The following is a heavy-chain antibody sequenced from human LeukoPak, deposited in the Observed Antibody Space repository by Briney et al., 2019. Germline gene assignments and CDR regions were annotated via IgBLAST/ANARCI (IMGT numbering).Heavy chain of an antibody. CDR2: IYYSGSS. CDR3: ARHVGSGSYFDY. Sequence: SETLSLTCTVSGGSISSSSYYWGWIRQPPGKGLEWIGSIYYSGSSYYNPSLKSRVIISVDTSKNQFSLKLCSVTAADTAVYYCARHVGSGSYFDYWGQGTLVTVSS. J-gene: IGHJ4*02. D-gene: IGHD3-22*01. CDR1: GGSISSSSYY. V-gene: IGHV4-39*01.